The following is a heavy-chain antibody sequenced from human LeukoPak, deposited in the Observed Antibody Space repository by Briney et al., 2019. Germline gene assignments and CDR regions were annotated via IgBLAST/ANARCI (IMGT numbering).Heavy chain of an antibody. CDR1: GFTFSSYS. V-gene: IGHV3-30*03. J-gene: IGHJ4*02. CDR3: ARSRSGWYWMDY. D-gene: IGHD6-19*01. CDR2: ISYDGSNK. Sequence: GGSLRLSCAASGFTFSSYSMNWVRQAPGKGLEWVAVISYDGSNKYYADSVKGRFTISRDNSKNTLYLQMNSLRAEDTAVYYCARSRSGWYWMDYWGQGTLVTVSS.